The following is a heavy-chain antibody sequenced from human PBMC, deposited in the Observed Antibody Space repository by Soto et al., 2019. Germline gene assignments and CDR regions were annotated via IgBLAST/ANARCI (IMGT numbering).Heavy chain of an antibody. D-gene: IGHD3-22*01. CDR1: GFTFSNYY. CDR2: ISTGSGHT. V-gene: IGHV3-11*06. Sequence: SAVGLRLSCEAAGFTFSNYYISWIRQAPGKGLEWLSYISTGSGHTNYADSVKGRFTISRDNAKNSLYLQMNSLREEDTALYYGARRLVTSGYSYLFDHGGQVT. J-gene: IGHJ4*02. CDR3: ARRLVTSGYSYLFDH.